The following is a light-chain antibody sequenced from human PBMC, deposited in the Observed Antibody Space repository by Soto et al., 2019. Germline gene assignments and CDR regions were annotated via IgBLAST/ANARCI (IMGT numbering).Light chain of an antibody. CDR2: AAS. Sequence: DIQMTQSPPSLSASVGDRVTITCRASQDIRNFVAWYQQKPGKAPKLLIYAASTLQSGVPSRFSGSGSATDFPLTTSSLQTEDVASYSCQKYSSVPVFGPGTKVEIK. V-gene: IGKV1-27*01. CDR3: QKYSSVPV. J-gene: IGKJ3*01. CDR1: QDIRNF.